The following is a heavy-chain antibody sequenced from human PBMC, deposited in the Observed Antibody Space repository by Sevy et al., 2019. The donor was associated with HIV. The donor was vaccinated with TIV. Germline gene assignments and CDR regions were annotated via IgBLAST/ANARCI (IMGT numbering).Heavy chain of an antibody. CDR1: GYTFTSYD. CDR3: ERAGDYCSGCSCYSKYYYGMDV. D-gene: IGHD2-15*01. CDR2: LNPNNGDT. Sequence: ASVKVSCKASGYTFTSYDINWVRQATGQGLEWMGWLNPNNGDTGYAQKFQGRVTMTRNTSITTAYMELSSLRSEDTAVYYCERAGDYCSGCSCYSKYYYGMDVWGQGTTVTVSS. J-gene: IGHJ6*02. V-gene: IGHV1-8*01.